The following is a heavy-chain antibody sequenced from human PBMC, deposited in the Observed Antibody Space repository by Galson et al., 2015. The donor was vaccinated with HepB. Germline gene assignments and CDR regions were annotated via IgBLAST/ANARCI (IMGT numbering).Heavy chain of an antibody. CDR1: GYSFTSYW. Sequence: QSGAEVKKPGESLKISCKGSGYSFTSYWIGWVRQMPGKGLEWMGIIYPGDSDTRYSPSFQGQVTISADKSISTAYLQWSSLKASDTAMYYCARRIAVAGTISYYYYYGMDVWGQGTTVTVSS. CDR2: IYPGDSDT. J-gene: IGHJ6*02. V-gene: IGHV5-51*01. CDR3: ARRIAVAGTISYYYYYGMDV. D-gene: IGHD6-19*01.